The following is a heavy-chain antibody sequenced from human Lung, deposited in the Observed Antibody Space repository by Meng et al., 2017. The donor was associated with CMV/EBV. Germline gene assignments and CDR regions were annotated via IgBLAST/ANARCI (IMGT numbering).Heavy chain of an antibody. CDR3: ARKVFRASDAFDI. Sequence: ASVXVSXKASGYTFTGYYLHWVRQAPGQGLEWMGWINSKIGDANYTQKFQGRVTVTRDTSISTAYMELKRLTYDDTAVYFCARKVFRASDAFDIWGQGTMVPVSS. J-gene: IGHJ3*02. CDR1: GYTFTGYY. CDR2: INSKIGDA. V-gene: IGHV1-2*02.